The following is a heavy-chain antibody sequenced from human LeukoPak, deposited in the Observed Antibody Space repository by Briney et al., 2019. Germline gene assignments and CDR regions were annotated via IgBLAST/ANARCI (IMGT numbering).Heavy chain of an antibody. CDR2: ISSSSSYI. V-gene: IGHV3-21*01. CDR1: GFTFSSYS. CDR3: ARGRYGDYYFDY. J-gene: IGHJ4*02. Sequence: PGGSLRLSCAASGFTFSSYSMNWVRQAPGKGLEWVSSISSSSSYIYYADSVKGRFTISRDNAKNSLYLQMHSLRAEDTAVYYCARGRYGDYYFDYWGQGTLVTVSS. D-gene: IGHD4-17*01.